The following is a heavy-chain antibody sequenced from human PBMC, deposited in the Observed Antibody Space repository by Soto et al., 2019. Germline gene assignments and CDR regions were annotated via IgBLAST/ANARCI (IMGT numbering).Heavy chain of an antibody. CDR2: INAGNGNT. CDR1: GYTFTSYA. Sequence: QGQLVQSGAEVKKPGASVKVSFKASGYTFTSYAMHWVRQAPGQRHEWMGWINAGNGNTKYSQKFQGRVTITRDTSASTAYMELSSLRSEDTAVYYCAREVVEYSSSFDYYYYYMDVWGKGTTVTVSS. D-gene: IGHD6-6*01. V-gene: IGHV1-3*01. J-gene: IGHJ6*03. CDR3: AREVVEYSSSFDYYYYYMDV.